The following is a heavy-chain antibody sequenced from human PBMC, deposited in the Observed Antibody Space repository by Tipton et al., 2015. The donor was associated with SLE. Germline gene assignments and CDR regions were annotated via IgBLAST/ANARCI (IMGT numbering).Heavy chain of an antibody. CDR3: ARDNSDWPYHFPHMDV. D-gene: IGHD2/OR15-2a*01. CDR2: IYSGGTT. CDR1: GFTVSS. V-gene: IGHV3-53*01. Sequence: SLRLSCTASGFTVSSMSWVRQAPGKGLEWISLIYSGGTTYYADSVKGRFIISRDYSKNTLYLKISSLRAEDTAVYYCARDNSDWPYHFPHMDVWGKGTTVTVSS. J-gene: IGHJ6*03.